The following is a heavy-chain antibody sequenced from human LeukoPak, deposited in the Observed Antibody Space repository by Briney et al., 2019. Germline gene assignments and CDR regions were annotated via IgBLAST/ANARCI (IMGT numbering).Heavy chain of an antibody. CDR2: INPNNGGT. V-gene: IGHV1-2*02. J-gene: IGHJ3*01. Sequence: VASVKVSFKASGYTFTGYYMHWVRQAPGPGLEWMGWINPNNGGTNYAQKFQGRVTMTRDTSISTAYMDLSRLKSDDTAVYYCAREGYGGGQDFDVWGQGTMVTVSS. CDR3: AREGYGGGQDFDV. D-gene: IGHD1-26*01. CDR1: GYTFTGYY.